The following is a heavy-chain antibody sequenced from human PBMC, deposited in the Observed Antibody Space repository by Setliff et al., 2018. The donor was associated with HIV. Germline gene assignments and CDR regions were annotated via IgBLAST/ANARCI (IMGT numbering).Heavy chain of an antibody. CDR3: AGVPNWGSAPFAYDV. V-gene: IGHV4-31*03. CDR1: GASISSGGYY. Sequence: PSETLSLTCTVSGASISSGGYYWNWIRQPPGKGLEWIGYILDSGSTYYNPSLRGRLSMSIDTSANQFSVELTSVTAADTALYFCAGVPNWGSAPFAYDVWGLGTMVTVSS. J-gene: IGHJ3*01. CDR2: ILDSGST. D-gene: IGHD7-27*01.